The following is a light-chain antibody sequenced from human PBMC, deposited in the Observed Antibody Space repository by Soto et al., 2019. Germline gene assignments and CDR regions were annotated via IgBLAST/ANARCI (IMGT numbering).Light chain of an antibody. J-gene: IGKJ1*01. CDR3: QQSYSAPRT. Sequence: DILMTHPPASLSSSIADRSALTSRASQSISSYLNWYQQKPGKAPKLLIYAASSLQSGVPSRFSGSGSGTDFTLTISMLQPEYLATYYCQQSYSAPRTFGQGTKVEIK. CDR1: QSISSY. V-gene: IGKV1-39*01. CDR2: AAS.